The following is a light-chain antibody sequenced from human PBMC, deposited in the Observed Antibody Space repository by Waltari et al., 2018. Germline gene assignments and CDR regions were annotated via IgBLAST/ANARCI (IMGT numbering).Light chain of an antibody. V-gene: IGKV1-17*01. CDR1: QVINNY. J-gene: IGKJ1*01. CDR3: QQYNTFPPWT. CDR2: YSN. Sequence: DIQMTQSPSSLSASVGDKVTITCRAGQVINNYLNWYQQKPGKATNLLIYYSNRLESGVPSMFSCIVSGTEFTLTISGLQPEDFATYYCQQYNTFPPWTFGQGTKVEIK.